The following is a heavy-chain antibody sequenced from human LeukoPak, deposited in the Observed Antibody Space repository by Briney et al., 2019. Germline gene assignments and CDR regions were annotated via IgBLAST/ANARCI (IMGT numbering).Heavy chain of an antibody. J-gene: IGHJ5*02. D-gene: IGHD4-17*01. Sequence: SETLSLTCTVSGGSISSYYWSWIRQPPGKGLEWIGYIYYSGSTNYNPPLKSRVTISVDTSKNQFSLKLSSVTAADTAVYYCARTNYGDYFGSWWFDPWGQGTLVTVSS. V-gene: IGHV4-59*01. CDR2: IYYSGST. CDR1: GGSISSYY. CDR3: ARTNYGDYFGSWWFDP.